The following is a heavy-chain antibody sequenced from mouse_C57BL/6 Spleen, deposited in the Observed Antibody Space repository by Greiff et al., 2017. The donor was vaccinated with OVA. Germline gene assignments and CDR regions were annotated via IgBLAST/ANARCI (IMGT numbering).Heavy chain of an antibody. CDR3: ARVPYSSSYDYFDY. D-gene: IGHD1-1*01. CDR1: GFTFSSYA. J-gene: IGHJ2*01. Sequence: EVKLVESGGGLVKPGGSLKLSCAASGFTFSSYAMSWVRQTPEKRLEWVATISDGGSYTYYPDNVKGRFTISRDNAKNNLYLQMSHLKSEDTAMYYCARVPYSSSYDYFDYWGQGTTLTVSS. CDR2: ISDGGSYT. V-gene: IGHV5-4*03.